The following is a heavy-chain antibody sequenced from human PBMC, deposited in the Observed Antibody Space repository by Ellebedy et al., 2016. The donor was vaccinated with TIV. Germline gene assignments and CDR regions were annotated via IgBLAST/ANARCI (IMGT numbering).Heavy chain of an antibody. CDR3: AKGSWELLSAFEY. J-gene: IGHJ4*02. D-gene: IGHD1-26*01. V-gene: IGHV3-9*01. CDR1: GFTFDDFG. CDR2: ISWNGGSI. Sequence: GGSLRLXCAASGFTFDDFGMHWVRQAPGKGLEWVAGISWNGGSIGYMDSVRGRFTISRDNSKNTLYLEMNSLRAEDTAVYYCAKGSWELLSAFEYWGQGTLVTVSS.